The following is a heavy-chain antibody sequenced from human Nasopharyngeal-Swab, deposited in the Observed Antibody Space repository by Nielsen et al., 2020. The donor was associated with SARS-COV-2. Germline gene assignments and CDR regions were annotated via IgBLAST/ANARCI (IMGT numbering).Heavy chain of an antibody. CDR1: GYSFTSYW. Sequence: GESLKISCKGSGYSFTSYWIGWVRQMSGKGLEWMGIIYPGDSDTRYSPSFQGQVTISADKSISTAYLQWSSLKASDTAMYYCARLWECSSTSCYADLGWFDPWGQGTLVTVSS. J-gene: IGHJ5*02. D-gene: IGHD2-2*01. V-gene: IGHV5-51*01. CDR3: ARLWECSSTSCYADLGWFDP. CDR2: IYPGDSDT.